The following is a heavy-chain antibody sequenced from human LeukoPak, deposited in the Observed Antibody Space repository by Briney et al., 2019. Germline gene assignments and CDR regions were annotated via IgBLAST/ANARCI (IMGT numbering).Heavy chain of an antibody. Sequence: GGSMRLSSAASGFTFCSYSMNWVSQAPGKGLEWVSSISSSSRYIYYADSVKGRFSISRDNAKNSLYLQMNSLRADDTAVYYCARGGSSILDYWGQGTLVTVSS. D-gene: IGHD1-26*01. V-gene: IGHV3-21*01. CDR2: ISSSSRYI. CDR1: GFTFCSYS. J-gene: IGHJ4*02. CDR3: ARGGSSILDY.